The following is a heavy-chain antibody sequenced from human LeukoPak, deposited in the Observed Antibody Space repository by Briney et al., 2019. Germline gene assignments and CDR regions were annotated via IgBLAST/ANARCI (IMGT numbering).Heavy chain of an antibody. J-gene: IGHJ3*02. CDR3: ARVGYYDSSGYRAFDI. CDR2: ISSSSSYT. Sequence: GSLRLSCAASGFTFSDYYMSWIRQAPGKGLEWVSHISSSSSYTNYADSVKGRFTISRDNAKNSLYLQMNSLRAEDTAVYYCARVGYYDSSGYRAFDIWGQGTMVTVSS. CDR1: GFTFSDYY. V-gene: IGHV3-11*06. D-gene: IGHD3-22*01.